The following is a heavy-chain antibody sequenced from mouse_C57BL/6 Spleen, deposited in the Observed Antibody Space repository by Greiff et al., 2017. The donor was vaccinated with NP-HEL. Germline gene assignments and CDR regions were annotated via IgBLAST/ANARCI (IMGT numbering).Heavy chain of an antibody. CDR2: IDPNSGGT. D-gene: IGHD2-5*01. CDR3: ARSRENYSNLAMDY. CDR1: GYTFTSYW. J-gene: IGHJ4*01. Sequence: VQLKESGAELVKPGASVKLSCKASGYTFTSYWMHWVKQRPGRGLEWIGRIDPNSGGTKYNEKFKSKATLTVDKPSSTAYMQLSSLTSEDSAVYYCARSRENYSNLAMDYWGQGTSVTVSS. V-gene: IGHV1-72*01.